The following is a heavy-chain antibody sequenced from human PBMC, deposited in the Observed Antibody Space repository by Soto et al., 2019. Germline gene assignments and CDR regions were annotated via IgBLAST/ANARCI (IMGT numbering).Heavy chain of an antibody. Sequence: PSVTVSCKVSGYTLTELSMHWVRQAPGKGLEWMGGFDPEDGETIYAQKFQGRVTMTEDTSTDTAYMELSSLRSEDTAAYYCATVEPSSWYSIDPWGQGTLVTVSS. CDR1: GYTLTELS. D-gene: IGHD6-13*01. CDR2: FDPEDGET. V-gene: IGHV1-24*01. CDR3: ATVEPSSWYSIDP. J-gene: IGHJ5*02.